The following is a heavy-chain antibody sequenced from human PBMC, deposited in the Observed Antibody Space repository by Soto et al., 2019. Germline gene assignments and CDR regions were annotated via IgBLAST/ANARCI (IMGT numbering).Heavy chain of an antibody. J-gene: IGHJ4*02. CDR3: AHRILRTVFGLVTTTAIYFDF. CDR2: IYWDDDK. Sequence: QITLNESGPTVVKPAETLTLTCTFSGFSLTTSGVGVGWIRQSPGKAPEWLALIYWDDDKRYSASIKSRLTITQDTSKIQVVLTMASVDPADTATYYCAHRILRTVFGLVTTTAIYFDFWGQGTPVVVSS. CDR1: GFSLTTSGVG. D-gene: IGHD3-3*01. V-gene: IGHV2-5*02.